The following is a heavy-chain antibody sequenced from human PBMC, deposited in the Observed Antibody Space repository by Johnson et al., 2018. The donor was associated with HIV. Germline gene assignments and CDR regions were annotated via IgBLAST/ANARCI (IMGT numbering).Heavy chain of an antibody. CDR3: ARVGANFDAFDI. V-gene: IGHV3-11*04. J-gene: IGHJ3*02. Sequence: VQLVESGGGLVKPGGSLRLSCAPSGFTFSDYYMSWMRQAPGQGLEWVSYISSSGSNIYKADSVKGRFTISRDNAKNSLFLQMTSRRAEDTAVYYCARVGANFDAFDIWGQGTMVTVSS. CDR1: GFTFSDYY. CDR2: ISSSGSNI. D-gene: IGHD4/OR15-4a*01.